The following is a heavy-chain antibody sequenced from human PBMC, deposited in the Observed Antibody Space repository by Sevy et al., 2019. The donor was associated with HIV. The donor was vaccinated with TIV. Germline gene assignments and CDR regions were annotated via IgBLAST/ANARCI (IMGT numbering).Heavy chain of an antibody. CDR3: ARVVSPGWFDS. D-gene: IGHD2-15*01. CDR1: GFTFSSYD. CDR2: IGTAGDT. Sequence: GGSLRLSCAASGFTFSSYDMHWVRQATGKGLEWVSAIGTAGDTYYPGSVKGRFTISRETAKNSLYLQMNSLTAGDTAVYYCARVVSPGWFDSWGQGTLVTVSS. V-gene: IGHV3-13*01. J-gene: IGHJ5*01.